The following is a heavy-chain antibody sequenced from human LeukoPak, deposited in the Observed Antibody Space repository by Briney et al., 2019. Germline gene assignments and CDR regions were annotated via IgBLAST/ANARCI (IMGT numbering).Heavy chain of an antibody. CDR2: ISGSGGST. CDR3: AKGEGGNSDAFDI. D-gene: IGHD4-23*01. J-gene: IGHJ3*02. Sequence: GGSLRLSCAASGFTFSNYGMNWVRQAPGKGLEWVSGISGSGGSTYSADSVKGRFIISRDNSKNMLYLQMNSLRAEDTAVYYCAKGEGGNSDAFDIWGQGTMVTVSS. V-gene: IGHV3-23*01. CDR1: GFTFSNYG.